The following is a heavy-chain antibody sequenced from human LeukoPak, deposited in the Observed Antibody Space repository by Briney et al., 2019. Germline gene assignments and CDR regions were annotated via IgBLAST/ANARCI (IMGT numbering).Heavy chain of an antibody. CDR3: ARVAAHYYFDY. CDR2: INPNSGGT. CDR1: GYTFTGYY. J-gene: IGHJ4*02. D-gene: IGHD6-6*01. Sequence: ASEKASCKASGYTFTGYYLHWVRQAPGQGFEWMGWINPNSGGTNYAQKFQGRVTMTRDTSISTAYMELSRLRSDDTAVYYCARVAAHYYFDYWGQGTLVTVSS. V-gene: IGHV1-2*02.